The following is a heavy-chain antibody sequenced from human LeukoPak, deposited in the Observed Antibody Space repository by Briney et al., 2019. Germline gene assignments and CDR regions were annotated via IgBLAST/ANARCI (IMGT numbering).Heavy chain of an antibody. Sequence: GGSLRLSCSASGFTFNSYVMHWVRQAPGKGLEYVSAISSNGGSTYYADSVKGRFTISRDNSKNTVYLQMNSLRADDTAVYYCAKWSGNRPLYYFDYWGQGTLVTVSS. V-gene: IGHV3-64*04. CDR3: AKWSGNRPLYYFDY. J-gene: IGHJ4*02. CDR1: GFTFNSYV. CDR2: ISSNGGST. D-gene: IGHD3-3*01.